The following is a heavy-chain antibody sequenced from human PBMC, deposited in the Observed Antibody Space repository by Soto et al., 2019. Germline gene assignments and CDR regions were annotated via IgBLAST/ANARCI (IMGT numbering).Heavy chain of an antibody. D-gene: IGHD6-13*01. CDR3: ARGEAAAAKGPYYFDY. Sequence: SETLSLTCAVYGGSFSGYYWSWIRQPPGKGLEWIGEINHSGSTNYNPSLKSRVTISVDTSKNQFSLKLSSVTAADTAVYYCARGEAAAAKGPYYFDYWGQGTRVTVS. CDR2: INHSGST. J-gene: IGHJ4*02. V-gene: IGHV4-34*01. CDR1: GGSFSGYY.